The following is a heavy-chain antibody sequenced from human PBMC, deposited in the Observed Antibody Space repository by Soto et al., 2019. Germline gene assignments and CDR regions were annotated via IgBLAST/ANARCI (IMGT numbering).Heavy chain of an antibody. CDR2: INHRGST. D-gene: IGHD5-12*01. V-gene: IGHV4-34*01. Sequence: LDTLSVTCAGYGGSFSGYYCSGIRQSPGKGLEWIGEINHRGSTNYNPSLQSRVTISVDTSKNQFSLKLSSVTAADTAVYYCARVKGWLQYNYYYYYGMDVWGQGTTVT. J-gene: IGHJ6*02. CDR3: ARVKGWLQYNYYYYYGMDV. CDR1: GGSFSGYY.